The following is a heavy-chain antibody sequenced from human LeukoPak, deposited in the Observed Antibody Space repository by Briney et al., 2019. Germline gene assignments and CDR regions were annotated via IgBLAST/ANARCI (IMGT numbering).Heavy chain of an antibody. CDR3: AREGTTVDAFDI. CDR2: IYSGGST. Sequence: GASVKVSCKASGGTFSSYAISWVRQAPGKGLEWVSVIYSGGSTYYADSVKGRFTISRDNSKNTLYLQMNSLRAEDTAVYYCAREGTTVDAFDIWGQGTMVTVSS. V-gene: IGHV3-66*02. D-gene: IGHD4-17*01. J-gene: IGHJ3*02. CDR1: GGTFSSYA.